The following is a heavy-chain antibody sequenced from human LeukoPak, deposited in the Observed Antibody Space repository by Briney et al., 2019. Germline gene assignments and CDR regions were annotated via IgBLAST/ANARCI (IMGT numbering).Heavy chain of an antibody. Sequence: SETLSLTCAVYGGSFSGYYWSWIRQPPGKGLEWIGEINHSGSTNYNPSLKSRVTISVDTSKNQFSLKLSSVTAADTVVYYCASIYSSGWWDHDYWGQGTLVTVSS. V-gene: IGHV4-34*01. CDR3: ASIYSSGWWDHDY. J-gene: IGHJ4*02. CDR1: GGSFSGYY. CDR2: INHSGST. D-gene: IGHD6-19*01.